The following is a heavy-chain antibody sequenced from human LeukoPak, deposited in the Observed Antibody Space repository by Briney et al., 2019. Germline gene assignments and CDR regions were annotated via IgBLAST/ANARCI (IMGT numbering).Heavy chain of an antibody. CDR3: AKDFWGEDDGVWESFGPHWYLER. J-gene: IGHJ2*01. D-gene: IGHD3-16*01. CDR1: GLTFSGHG. Sequence: GGALRLSCVVSGLTFSGHGMHWVRQAPGKGLEWVAFIQYNGQKQYYSDSVKGRFTISRDNSKNTVFLEMTSPTSEDTGVYYCAKDFWGEDDGVWESFGPHWYLERWGRGTLVIVSS. CDR2: IQYNGQKQ. V-gene: IGHV3-30*02.